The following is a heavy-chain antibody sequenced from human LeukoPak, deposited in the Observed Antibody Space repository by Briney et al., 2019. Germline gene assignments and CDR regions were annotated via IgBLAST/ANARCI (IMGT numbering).Heavy chain of an antibody. CDR1: GFTFTNAW. D-gene: IGHD3-10*01. V-gene: IGHV3-15*01. J-gene: IGHJ4*02. CDR2: ITSKTDGETT. CDR3: TTDLGTYYHGSQRLIPIDY. Sequence: GGSLRLSCVDSGFTFTNAWMSWVRQAPGKGLEWIGRITSKTDGETTNYAEPVRGRFTISRDDSKSAVYLQMNSLKIEDTAVYYCTTDLGTYYHGSQRLIPIDYWGQGTLVTVSS.